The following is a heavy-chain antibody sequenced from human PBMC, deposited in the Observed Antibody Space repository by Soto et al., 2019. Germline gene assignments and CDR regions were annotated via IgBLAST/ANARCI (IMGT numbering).Heavy chain of an antibody. Sequence: PSETLSLTCAVYGGSFSGYCWSWIRQPPGKGLEWIGEINHSGSTNYNPSLKSRVTISVDTSKNQFSLKLSSVTAADTAVYYCARPVVVTASLKYFDYWGQGTLVTVSS. V-gene: IGHV4-34*01. CDR3: ARPVVVTASLKYFDY. CDR1: GGSFSGYC. CDR2: INHSGST. D-gene: IGHD2-21*02. J-gene: IGHJ4*02.